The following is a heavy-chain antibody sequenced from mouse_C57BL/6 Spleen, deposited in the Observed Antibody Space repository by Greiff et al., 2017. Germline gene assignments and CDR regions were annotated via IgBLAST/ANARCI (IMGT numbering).Heavy chain of an antibody. CDR3: ARSSAYYSNYEIAY. CDR2: INPNNGGT. V-gene: IGHV1-18*01. Sequence: EVQLQQSGPELVKPGASVKIPCKASGYTFTDYNMDWVKQSHGKSLEWIGDINPNNGGTIYNQKFKGKATLTVDKSSSTAYMELRSLTSEDTAVYYCARSSAYYSNYEIAYWGQGTLVTVSA. CDR1: GYTFTDYN. D-gene: IGHD2-5*01. J-gene: IGHJ3*01.